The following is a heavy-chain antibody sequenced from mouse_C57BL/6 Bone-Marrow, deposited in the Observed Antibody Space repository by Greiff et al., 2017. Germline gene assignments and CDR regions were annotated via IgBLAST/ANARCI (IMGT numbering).Heavy chain of an antibody. J-gene: IGHJ2*01. D-gene: IGHD2-1*01. Sequence: QVQLQQPGAELVKPGASVKMSCKASGYTFTSYWITWVKQRPGQGLEWIGDIYPGSGSTNYNEKFKSKATLTVDTPSSTAYMQLSSLTSEDSAVYYCARGKRDYFDYWGQGTTLTVSS. CDR1: GYTFTSYW. V-gene: IGHV1-55*01. CDR2: IYPGSGST. CDR3: ARGKRDYFDY.